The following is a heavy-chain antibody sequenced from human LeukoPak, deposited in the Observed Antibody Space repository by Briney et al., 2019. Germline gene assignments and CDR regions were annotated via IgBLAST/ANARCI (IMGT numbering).Heavy chain of an antibody. D-gene: IGHD5-18*01. V-gene: IGHV4-61*08. CDR1: GGSISSGGYY. CDR2: IYYSGSI. Sequence: SETLSLTCTVSGGSISSGGYYWSWIRQHPGKGLEWIGYIYYSGSINYNPSLKSRVTISVDTSKNQFSLKLGSVTAADTAVYYCARSRGYSYGTTFLDYWGQGTLVTVSS. CDR3: ARSRGYSYGTTFLDY. J-gene: IGHJ4*02.